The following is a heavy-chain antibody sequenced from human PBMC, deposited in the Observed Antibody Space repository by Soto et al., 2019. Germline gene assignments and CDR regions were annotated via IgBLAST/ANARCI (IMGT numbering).Heavy chain of an antibody. J-gene: IGHJ4*02. D-gene: IGHD3-10*01. Sequence: ASVKVSCKASGYTFTSYGISWVRQAPXQGLEWMGWISAYNGNTNYAQKLQGRVTMTTDTSTSTAYMELRSLRSDDTAVYYCARWDYGSGSYYPTTNYFDYWGQGTLVTVSS. CDR1: GYTFTSYG. V-gene: IGHV1-18*01. CDR2: ISAYNGNT. CDR3: ARWDYGSGSYYPTTNYFDY.